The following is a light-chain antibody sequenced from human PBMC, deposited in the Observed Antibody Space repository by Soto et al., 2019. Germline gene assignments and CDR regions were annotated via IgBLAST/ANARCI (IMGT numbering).Light chain of an antibody. Sequence: DIQMTQSPSSVSASVGDRVTITCRASQGISSWLAWYQHKPGKAPKLLIYVASSLQSVVPSRFSGSGSGTDFTRTISSLQPEDFATYYCQQANSFPWTFGQGTKVEIK. CDR2: VAS. J-gene: IGKJ1*01. V-gene: IGKV1-12*01. CDR1: QGISSW. CDR3: QQANSFPWT.